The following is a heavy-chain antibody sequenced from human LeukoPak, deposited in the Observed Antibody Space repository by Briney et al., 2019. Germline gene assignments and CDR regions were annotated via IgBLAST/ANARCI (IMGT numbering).Heavy chain of an antibody. V-gene: IGHV3-15*01. Sequence: PGGSLRLSCEASAFSFTNTWMSWVRQAPGKGLEWVGRVKGKADDGTTDYVAPMQGRFTISRDDSKNTLSLQMNSLKTEDTAVYYCATEGGSGSYYGDDAFDMWGQGTMVTVSS. CDR1: AFSFTNTW. D-gene: IGHD3-10*01. J-gene: IGHJ3*02. CDR3: ATEGGSGSYYGDDAFDM. CDR2: VKGKADDGTT.